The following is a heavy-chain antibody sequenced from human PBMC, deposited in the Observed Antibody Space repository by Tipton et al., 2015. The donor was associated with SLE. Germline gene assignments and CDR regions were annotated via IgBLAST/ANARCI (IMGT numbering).Heavy chain of an antibody. Sequence: TLSLTCTVSGHSISTDYYWGWIRQPPGKGLDWIGSIYHSGSTYYNPSLKSRVTISLDTSKNQFSLNLNSVTAADTAVYYCAREVIVGATKFDYWGQGALVTVSS. CDR1: GHSISTDYY. V-gene: IGHV4-38-2*02. D-gene: IGHD1-26*01. CDR3: AREVIVGATKFDY. J-gene: IGHJ4*02. CDR2: IYHSGST.